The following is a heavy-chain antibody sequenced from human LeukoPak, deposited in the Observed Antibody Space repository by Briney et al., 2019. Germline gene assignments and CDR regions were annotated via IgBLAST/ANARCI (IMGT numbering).Heavy chain of an antibody. CDR2: ISSSSSYI. CDR3: ARRGYYYDSSGYYSYEGRDY. V-gene: IGHV3-21*01. CDR1: GCTFNTYS. Sequence: GGSLRLSCAASGCTFNTYSMNWVRQAPGKGLEWVSFISSSSSYIDYADSVKGRFTISRDNTKNSLFLQMNNVRAEDTAVYYCARRGYYYDSSGYYSYEGRDYWGQGTVVTVSS. D-gene: IGHD3-22*01. J-gene: IGHJ4*02.